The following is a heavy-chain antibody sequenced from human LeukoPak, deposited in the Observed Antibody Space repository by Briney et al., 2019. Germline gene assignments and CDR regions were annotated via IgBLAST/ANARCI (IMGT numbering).Heavy chain of an antibody. Sequence: ASVKVSCKASGYTFTSYHMHWVRQAPGQGLEWMGIINPSGGSTSYAQKFQGRVTMTRDTSTSTVYMELSSLRSEDTAVYYCASSSGGSSDYYYGMDVWGQGTTVTVSS. D-gene: IGHD2-15*01. CDR3: ASSSGGSSDYYYGMDV. J-gene: IGHJ6*02. CDR1: GYTFTSYH. V-gene: IGHV1-46*01. CDR2: INPSGGST.